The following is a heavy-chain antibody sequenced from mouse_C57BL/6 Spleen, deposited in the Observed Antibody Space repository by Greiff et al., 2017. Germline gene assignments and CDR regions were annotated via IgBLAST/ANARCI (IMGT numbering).Heavy chain of an antibody. Sequence: EVQLVESEGGLVQPGSSMKLSCTASGFTFSDYYMAWVRQVPEKGLEWVANINYDGSSTYYLDSLKSRFIISRDNAKNILYLQMSSLKSEDTATYYCAREEEDFFDYWGKGTTLTVSS. V-gene: IGHV5-16*01. CDR1: GFTFSDYY. CDR2: INYDGSST. J-gene: IGHJ2*01. CDR3: AREEEDFFDY.